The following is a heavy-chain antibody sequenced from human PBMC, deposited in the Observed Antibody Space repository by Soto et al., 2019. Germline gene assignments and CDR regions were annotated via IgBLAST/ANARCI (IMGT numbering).Heavy chain of an antibody. CDR1: GYPFTSYY. CDR3: ARTGWLRMFDP. D-gene: IGHD5-12*01. Sequence: XSVKVSCKASGYPFTSYYIHWVRQAPGQGLEWMGIINPSGGSTSYAQKFQGRVTMTRDTSTSTVYMELSSLRSEDTAVYYCARTGWLRMFDPWGQGTLVTVSS. J-gene: IGHJ5*02. CDR2: INPSGGST. V-gene: IGHV1-46*01.